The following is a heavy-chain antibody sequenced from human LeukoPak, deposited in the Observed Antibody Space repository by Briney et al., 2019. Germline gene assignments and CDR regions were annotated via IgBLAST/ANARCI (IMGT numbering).Heavy chain of an antibody. CDR1: GYTLTELS. CDR3: ATASLSTDYCSGGSCYSLDY. J-gene: IGHJ4*02. V-gene: IGHV1-24*01. CDR2: FDPEDGET. D-gene: IGHD2-15*01. Sequence: ASVKVSCKVSGYTLTELSMHWVRQAPGKGLEWMGGFDPEDGETIYAQKFQGRVTMTEDTSTDTAYMELSSLRSEDTAVYYCATASLSTDYCSGGSCYSLDYWGQGTPVTVSS.